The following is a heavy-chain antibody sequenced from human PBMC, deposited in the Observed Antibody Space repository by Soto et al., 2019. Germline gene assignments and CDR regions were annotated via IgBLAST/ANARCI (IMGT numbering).Heavy chain of an antibody. V-gene: IGHV1-18*01. J-gene: IGHJ4*02. CDR1: GDTFTSYG. Sequence: ASVEVSCKASGDTFTSYGISWVRQAPGQRLEWMGWINAGNGNTNYAQKLQGRVTMTRDTSASTAYMELSSLRSEDTAVYYCARGITLPTPLDYWGQGTLVTVSS. D-gene: IGHD1-20*01. CDR2: INAGNGNT. CDR3: ARGITLPTPLDY.